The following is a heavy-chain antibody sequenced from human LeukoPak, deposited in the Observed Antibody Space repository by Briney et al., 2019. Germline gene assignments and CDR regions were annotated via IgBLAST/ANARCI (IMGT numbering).Heavy chain of an antibody. CDR1: GFTFSSYA. CDR2: ISGSGGST. CDR3: ARFQSAPFDYGYGMDV. J-gene: IGHJ6*02. V-gene: IGHV3-23*01. Sequence: GGSLRLSCAASGFTFSSYAMSWVRQAPGKGLEWVSAISGSGGSTYYADSVKGRFTISRDNSKNTLYLQMNSLRAEDTAVYYCARFQSAPFDYGYGMDVWGQGTTVTVSS. D-gene: IGHD4-17*01.